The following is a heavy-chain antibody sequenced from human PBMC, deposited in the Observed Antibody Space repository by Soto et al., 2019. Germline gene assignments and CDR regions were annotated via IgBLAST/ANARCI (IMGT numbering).Heavy chain of an antibody. CDR1: GGSLSGYH. J-gene: IGHJ4*02. CDR3: ARGGYDWDN. CDR2: IHANGNT. V-gene: IGHV4-4*07. D-gene: IGHD5-12*01. Sequence: SETLSLTCSVSGGSLSGYHWSWIRQPAGKGLEWLGRIHANGNTDYDPSLKSRVTISVDTSKNHFSLRLSSVTAADTAVYYCARGGYDWDNWGQGTLVTVSS.